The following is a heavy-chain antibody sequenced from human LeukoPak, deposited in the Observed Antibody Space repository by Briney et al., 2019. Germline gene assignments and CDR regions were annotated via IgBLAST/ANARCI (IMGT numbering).Heavy chain of an antibody. Sequence: GGSLGLSCAACGFTFSKYWMLWVRQAPGKGLESVSRINTDGTVTTYADSVKGRFTVSRDNADNTMFLQMNSVRDEDTAVYYCATKQWLAPPPDSWGQGTPVTVSS. CDR3: ATKQWLAPPPDS. CDR1: GFTFSKYW. J-gene: IGHJ4*02. CDR2: INTDGTVT. D-gene: IGHD6-19*01. V-gene: IGHV3-74*01.